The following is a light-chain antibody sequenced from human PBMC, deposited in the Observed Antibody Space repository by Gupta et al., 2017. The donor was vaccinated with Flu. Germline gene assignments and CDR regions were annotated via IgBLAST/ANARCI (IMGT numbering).Light chain of an antibody. J-gene: IGKJ4*01. CDR2: DAS. V-gene: IGKV3-11*01. CDR3: QQRRDWVT. Sequence: RLLIYDASNRATGIPDRFRGSGSGTDFTLTITSLEPEDFAVSYCQQRRDWVTFGGGTKVEI.